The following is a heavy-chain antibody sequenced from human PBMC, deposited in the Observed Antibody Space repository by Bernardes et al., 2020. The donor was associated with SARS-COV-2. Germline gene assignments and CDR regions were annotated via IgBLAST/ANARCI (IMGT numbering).Heavy chain of an antibody. V-gene: IGHV3-9*01. J-gene: IGHJ4*02. D-gene: IGHD3-22*01. CDR2: ISWNSGSI. CDR1: GFAFDDYA. Sequence: GGSLRLSCAASGFAFDDYAMHWVRLAPGKGLEWVSGISWNSGSIGYADPVKCRFTISRDNAKNSLYPKMNSLRAEDTALYYCAKVPYDSSGSDYWGQGTLVTVSS. CDR3: AKVPYDSSGSDY.